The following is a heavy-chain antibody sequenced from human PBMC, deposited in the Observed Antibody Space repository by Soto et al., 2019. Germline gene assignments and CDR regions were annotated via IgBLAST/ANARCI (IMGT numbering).Heavy chain of an antibody. D-gene: IGHD5-18*01. CDR2: ISGGGGST. CDR3: PKALDTAIDMDV. J-gene: IGHJ6*03. Sequence: EVQLLESGGGLVQPGGSLRLSCAASGFTFSSYAMSWVRQAPGKGLEWVSGISGGGGSTYYADSVKGRFTISRDNSKNTLYLQMNSLRAEDTALYYCPKALDTAIDMDVWGKGTTVTVSS. V-gene: IGHV3-23*01. CDR1: GFTFSSYA.